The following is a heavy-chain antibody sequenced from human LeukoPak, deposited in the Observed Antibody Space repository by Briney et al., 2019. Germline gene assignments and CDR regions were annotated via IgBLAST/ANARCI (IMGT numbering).Heavy chain of an antibody. D-gene: IGHD3-10*01. Sequence: SQTLSLTCTASGGSISSGSYYWNWIRQPAGKGREWIGRIYRSGTTNYNPSLKSRVTISVDTSKNQFSLKLSSVTAADTAVYYCAREGLNMVRGVIPKEAWGWFDPWGQGTLVTVSS. CDR1: GGSISSGSYY. CDR2: IYRSGTT. CDR3: AREGLNMVRGVIPKEAWGWFDP. J-gene: IGHJ5*02. V-gene: IGHV4-61*02.